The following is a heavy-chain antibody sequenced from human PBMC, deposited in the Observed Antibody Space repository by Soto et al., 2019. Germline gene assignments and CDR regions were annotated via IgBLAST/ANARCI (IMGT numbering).Heavy chain of an antibody. CDR1: GGSISSSSYY. J-gene: IGHJ6*02. D-gene: IGHD6-19*01. Sequence: SETLSLTCTVSGGSISSSSYYWGWIRQPPGKGLEWIGSIYYSGSTYYKPSLKSRVTISVDTSKKQYSLKLSSVTAADTAVYYCAREGVAGYYYYGMDVWGQGTTVTVSS. CDR3: AREGVAGYYYYGMDV. V-gene: IGHV4-39*02. CDR2: IYYSGST.